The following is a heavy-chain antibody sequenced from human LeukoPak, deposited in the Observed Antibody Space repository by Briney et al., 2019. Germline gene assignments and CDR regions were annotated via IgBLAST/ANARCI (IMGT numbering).Heavy chain of an antibody. V-gene: IGHV4-59*08. D-gene: IGHD3-22*01. CDR1: GGSISSYY. CDR2: IYYSGST. CDR3: ARIAGDHYYDSSGYPPYYFDY. J-gene: IGHJ4*02. Sequence: SETLSLTRTVSGGSISSYYWSWIRQPPGKGLEWIGYIYYSGSTNYNPSLKSRVTISVDTSKNQFSLKLSSVTAADTAVYYCARIAGDHYYDSSGYPPYYFDYWGQGTLVTVSS.